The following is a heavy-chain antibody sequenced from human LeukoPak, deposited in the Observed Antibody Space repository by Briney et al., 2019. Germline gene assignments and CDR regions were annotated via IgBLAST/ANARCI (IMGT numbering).Heavy chain of an antibody. CDR3: ARGNIVGATIYYFDY. CDR2: IYYSGST. J-gene: IGHJ4*02. CDR1: GGSISSYY. V-gene: IGHV4-59*08. D-gene: IGHD1-26*01. Sequence: RSSETLSLTCTVSGGSISSYYWSWIRQPPGKGLEWIGYIYYSGSTNYNPSLKSRVTISVDTSKNQFSLKLSSVTAADTAVYYCARGNIVGATIYYFDYWGQGTLVPVSS.